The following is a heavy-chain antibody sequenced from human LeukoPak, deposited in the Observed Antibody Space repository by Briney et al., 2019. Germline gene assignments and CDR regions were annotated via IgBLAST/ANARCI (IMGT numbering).Heavy chain of an antibody. Sequence: GASVKVSCKASGYTFTGYYMHWVRQAPGQGLEWMGWINPNSGGTNYAQKFQGWVTMTRDTSISTAYMELSRLRSDDTAVYYCARAGGDHGSWFDPWGQGTPVTVSS. V-gene: IGHV1-2*04. D-gene: IGHD3-10*01. CDR2: INPNSGGT. CDR3: ARAGGDHGSWFDP. J-gene: IGHJ5*02. CDR1: GYTFTGYY.